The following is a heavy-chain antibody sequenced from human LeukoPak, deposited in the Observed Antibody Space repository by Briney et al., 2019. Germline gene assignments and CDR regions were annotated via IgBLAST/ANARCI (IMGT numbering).Heavy chain of an antibody. D-gene: IGHD3-3*01. V-gene: IGHV3-66*01. Sequence: GGSLRLSCAGSGFTVSSIYMSWVRPAPGKGLEWVSVIYSGCSTYYADCVNGRFTISRDNSKNTLYLQMNSLRAEDTAVYYCARDLFRVGYDFWSGDCRPDNYGMDVWGQETTVTVSS. CDR2: IYSGCST. CDR1: GFTVSSIY. CDR3: ARDLFRVGYDFWSGDCRPDNYGMDV. J-gene: IGHJ6*02.